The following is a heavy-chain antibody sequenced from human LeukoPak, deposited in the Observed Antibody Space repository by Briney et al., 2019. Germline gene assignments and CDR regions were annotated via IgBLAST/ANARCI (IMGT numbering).Heavy chain of an antibody. CDR2: ISSNGGST. CDR1: GFTFSSYA. V-gene: IGHV3-64*01. J-gene: IGHJ4*02. Sequence: GGSLRLSCAASGFTFSSYAMHWVRQAPGKGLEYVSAISSNGGSTYYANSVKGRFTISRDNSKNTLYLQMNSLRAEDTAVYYCARDGYRATYFDYWGQGTLVTVSS. CDR3: ARDGYRATYFDY. D-gene: IGHD1-26*01.